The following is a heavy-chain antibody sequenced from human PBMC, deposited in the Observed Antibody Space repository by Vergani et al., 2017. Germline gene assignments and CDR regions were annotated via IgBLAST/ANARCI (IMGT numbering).Heavy chain of an antibody. CDR1: GYTFTSYY. D-gene: IGHD3-16*02. V-gene: IGHV1-46*01. Sequence: QVQLVQSGAEVKKPGASVKVSCKASGYTFTSYYMHWVRQAPGQGLEWMGIINPSGGSTSYAQKFQGRVTMTRDTSTSTVYMELSSLRSEDTAVYYCARDFYDYVWGSYRPRYFDYWGQGTLVTVSS. J-gene: IGHJ4*02. CDR2: INPSGGST. CDR3: ARDFYDYVWGSYRPRYFDY.